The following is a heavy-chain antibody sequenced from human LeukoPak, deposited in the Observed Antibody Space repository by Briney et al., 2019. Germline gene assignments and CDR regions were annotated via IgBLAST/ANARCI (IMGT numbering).Heavy chain of an antibody. Sequence: SETLSLTCAVYGGSFSGYYWSWIRQPPGKGLEWIGEINHSGSTNYNPSPKSRVTISVDTSKNQFSLKLSSVTAADTAVYYCASRVYDSSGYYDYWGQGTLVTVSS. V-gene: IGHV4-34*01. CDR2: INHSGST. J-gene: IGHJ4*02. CDR3: ASRVYDSSGYYDY. D-gene: IGHD3-22*01. CDR1: GGSFSGYY.